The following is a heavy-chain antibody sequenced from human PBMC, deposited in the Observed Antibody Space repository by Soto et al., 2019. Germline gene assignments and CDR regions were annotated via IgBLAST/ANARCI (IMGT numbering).Heavy chain of an antibody. Sequence: VGSLRLSCAYSVFTFSGYAMTCVRHSPGKGLEWVSAISGSGGSTYYADSGKGRFTNSRDNSKITLYLQMNSLRAEDTAVYYCAKSGESDRVVVVPATWGEGTLVMVS. CDR2: ISGSGGST. CDR3: AKSGESDRVVVVPAT. V-gene: IGHV3-23*01. D-gene: IGHD2-2*01. J-gene: IGHJ4*02. CDR1: VFTFSGYA.